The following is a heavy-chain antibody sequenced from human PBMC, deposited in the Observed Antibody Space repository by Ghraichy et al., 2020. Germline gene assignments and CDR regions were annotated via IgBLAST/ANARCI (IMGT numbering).Heavy chain of an antibody. Sequence: SETLSLTCTVSGGSISSSSYYWGWIRQPPGKGLEWIGSIYYSGSTYYNPSLKSRVTISVDTSKNQFSLKLSSVTAADTAVYYCARHRRRRAVPAAIHWFDPWGQGPLVTVSS. CDR1: GGSISSSSYY. V-gene: IGHV4-39*01. J-gene: IGHJ5*02. CDR2: IYYSGST. D-gene: IGHD2-2*01. CDR3: ARHRRRRAVPAAIHWFDP.